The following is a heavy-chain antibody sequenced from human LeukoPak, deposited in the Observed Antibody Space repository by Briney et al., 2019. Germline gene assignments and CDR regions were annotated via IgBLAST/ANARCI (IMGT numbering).Heavy chain of an antibody. CDR2: INVDETTT. Sequence: GGSLRLSCAASGFTFSDYWMHWVRQVPGQGLVWVSRINVDETTTVSADSVKGRFTISRDNAKNTVYLQMNNLRAEDTAVYYYVRSRQGYSYGLNWGQGTLVTVSS. CDR1: GFTFSDYW. D-gene: IGHD5-18*01. CDR3: VRSRQGYSYGLN. J-gene: IGHJ4*02. V-gene: IGHV3-74*01.